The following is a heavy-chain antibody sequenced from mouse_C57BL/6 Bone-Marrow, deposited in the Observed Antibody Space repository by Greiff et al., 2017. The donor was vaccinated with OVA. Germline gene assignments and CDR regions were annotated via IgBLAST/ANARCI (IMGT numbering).Heavy chain of an antibody. V-gene: IGHV5-4*01. CDR1: GFTFSSYA. D-gene: IGHD2-4*01. Sequence: EVKLVESGGGLVKPGGSLKLSCAASGFTFSSYAMPWVRQTPEKSLEWVATISAGGSYTNYPDNVKGRFTISIDNAKNNLYLQMSHLKSEDSARYYGGRDDYEDYFDYWGQGTTLTVSA. CDR3: GRDDYEDYFDY. CDR2: ISAGGSYT. J-gene: IGHJ2*01.